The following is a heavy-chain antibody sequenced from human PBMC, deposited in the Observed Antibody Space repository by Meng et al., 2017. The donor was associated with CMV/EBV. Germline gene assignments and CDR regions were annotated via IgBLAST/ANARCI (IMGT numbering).Heavy chain of an antibody. D-gene: IGHD2-15*01. CDR3: ARSMVVAGDWFDP. J-gene: IGHJ5*02. Sequence: QLESRESGPGLVKPSETPSLTCTVSGGSISSSSYYWGWIRQPPGKGLEWIGSIYYSGSTYYNPSLKSRVTISVDTSKNQFSLKLSSVTAADTAVYYCARSMVVAGDWFDPWGQGTLVTVSS. V-gene: IGHV4-39*07. CDR2: IYYSGST. CDR1: GGSISSSSYY.